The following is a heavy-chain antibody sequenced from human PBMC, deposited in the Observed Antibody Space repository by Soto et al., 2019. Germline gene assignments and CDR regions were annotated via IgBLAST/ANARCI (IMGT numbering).Heavy chain of an antibody. CDR2: ISSSSSYI. D-gene: IGHD3-3*01. CDR3: ARVGITIFGGYFDY. CDR1: GFTFSSYS. J-gene: IGHJ4*02. V-gene: IGHV3-21*01. Sequence: EVQLVESGGGLVKPGGSLRLSCAASGFTFSSYSMNWVRQAPGKGLEWVSSISSSSSYIYYADSVKGRFTISRDNAKNSLYLQMNSLRAEDTAVYYCARVGITIFGGYFDYWGQGTLVTVSS.